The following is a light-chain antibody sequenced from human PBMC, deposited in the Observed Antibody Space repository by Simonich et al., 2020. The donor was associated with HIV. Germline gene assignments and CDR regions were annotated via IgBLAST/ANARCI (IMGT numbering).Light chain of an antibody. Sequence: DIVMTQSPDSLAVSLGERAAINCKSSQTVLFRSNNKNYLAWYQQKPGQPPKLLIYWASTRESGVPDLFSGSGSGTDFTLTISSLQAEDVAVYYCQQYYSTPLTFGPGTKVEIK. V-gene: IGKV4-1*01. CDR2: WAS. J-gene: IGKJ3*01. CDR1: QTVLFRSNNKNY. CDR3: QQYYSTPLT.